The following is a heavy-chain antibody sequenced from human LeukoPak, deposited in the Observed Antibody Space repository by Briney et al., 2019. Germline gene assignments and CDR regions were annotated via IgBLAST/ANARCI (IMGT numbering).Heavy chain of an antibody. V-gene: IGHV4-31*03. CDR1: GGSISSGGYY. J-gene: IGHJ4*02. D-gene: IGHD2-2*01. CDR2: IYYSGST. CDR3: ARGYCGSTSCWSSRYYFDY. Sequence: SQTLSLTCTVSGGSISSGGYYWSWIRQHPGKGLEWIGYIYYSGSTYYNPSLKSRVTISVDTSKNQFSLKLSSVTAADTAVYYCARGYCGSTSCWSSRYYFDYWGQGTLVTVSS.